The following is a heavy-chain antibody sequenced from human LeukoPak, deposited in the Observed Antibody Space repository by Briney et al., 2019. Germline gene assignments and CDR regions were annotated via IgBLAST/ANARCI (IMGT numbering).Heavy chain of an antibody. D-gene: IGHD3-16*02. J-gene: IGHJ4*02. CDR1: GGSISSSSYY. Sequence: SEILSLTCTVSGGSISSSSYYWGWIRQPPGKGLEWIGSIYYSGSTYYNPSLKSRVTISVDTSKNQFSLKLSSVTAADTAVYYCARGLRLGELSLSFDYWGQGTLVTVSS. V-gene: IGHV4-39*07. CDR2: IYYSGST. CDR3: ARGLRLGELSLSFDY.